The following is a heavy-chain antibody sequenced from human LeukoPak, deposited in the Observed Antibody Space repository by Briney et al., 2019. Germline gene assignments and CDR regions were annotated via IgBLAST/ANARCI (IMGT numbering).Heavy chain of an antibody. V-gene: IGHV3-7*03. CDR3: ARGKRNSGSYLSWADY. D-gene: IGHD1-26*01. J-gene: IGHJ4*02. Sequence: GGSLRLSCAASGFTFSSYSMNWVRQAPGKGLEWVANIKQDGSEKYYVDSVKGRFTISRDNAKNSLYLQMNSLRAEDTALYHCARGKRNSGSYLSWADYWGQGTLVTVSS. CDR1: GFTFSSYS. CDR2: IKQDGSEK.